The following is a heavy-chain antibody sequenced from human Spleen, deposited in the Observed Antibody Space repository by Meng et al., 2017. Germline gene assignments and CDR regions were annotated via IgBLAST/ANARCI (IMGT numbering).Heavy chain of an antibody. J-gene: IGHJ4*02. Sequence: QGQLQESGPGLVKPSQPLSLTCTVSGGSITRDSYYWSWIRQHPGKGLEWIGYIDYSGSSPYNPSLKSRVTISVDTSKNQFSLKLSSVTAADTAVYYCARVRALATTYFDYWGQGTLVTVSS. CDR3: ARVRALATTYFDY. CDR1: GGSITRDSYY. CDR2: IDYSGSS. D-gene: IGHD1-7*01. V-gene: IGHV4-31*03.